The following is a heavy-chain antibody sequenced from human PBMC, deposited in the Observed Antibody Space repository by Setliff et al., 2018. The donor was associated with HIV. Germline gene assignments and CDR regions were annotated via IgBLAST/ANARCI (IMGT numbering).Heavy chain of an antibody. J-gene: IGHJ4*02. D-gene: IGHD2-2*01. CDR3: ARQGLVLVPASIDWRLPPSPIDY. CDR2: IYYSGST. CDR1: GGSISSGCY. V-gene: IGHV4-39*01. Sequence: SETLSLTCSVSGGSISSGCYWGWIRQPPGKGLEWIGSIYYSGSTYYNPSLKTRVTISVDTSKNQFSLRLSSVTAADTAVYYCARQGLVLVPASIDWRLPPSPIDYWGQGALVTVSS.